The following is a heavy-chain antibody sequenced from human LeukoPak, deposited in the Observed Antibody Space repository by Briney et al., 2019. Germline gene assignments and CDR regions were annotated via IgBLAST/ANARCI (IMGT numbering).Heavy chain of an antibody. V-gene: IGHV1-69*01. D-gene: IGHD3-22*01. J-gene: IGHJ4*02. CDR1: RGTFSSYA. CDR2: IIPIFGTA. Sequence: SVKVSCKASRGTFSSYAISWVRQAPGQGLEWMGGIIPIFGTANYAQKFQGRVTITADESTSTAYMELSSLRSEDTAVYYCARVAYYYDRQFDYWGQGTLVTVSS. CDR3: ARVAYYYDRQFDY.